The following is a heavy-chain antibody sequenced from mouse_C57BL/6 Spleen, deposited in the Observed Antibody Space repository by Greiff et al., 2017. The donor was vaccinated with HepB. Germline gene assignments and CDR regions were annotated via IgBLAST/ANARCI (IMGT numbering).Heavy chain of an antibody. J-gene: IGHJ1*03. V-gene: IGHV5-17*01. D-gene: IGHD1-1*01. CDR2: ISSGSSTI. Sequence: EVPLVASGAGFVKPGASLPLSCAASGFPFTVSGLHWVRPAPAKRLEWVAYISSGSSTIYYADTLKGRFTISRDNAKNTLFLQMTSLRSADTAMYYCARDTTVVANWYFDVWGTGTTVTVSS. CDR1: GFPFTVSG. CDR3: ARDTTVVANWYFDV.